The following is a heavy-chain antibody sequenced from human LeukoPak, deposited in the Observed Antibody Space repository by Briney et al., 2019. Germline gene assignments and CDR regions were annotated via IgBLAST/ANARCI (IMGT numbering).Heavy chain of an antibody. J-gene: IGHJ4*02. D-gene: IGHD5-18*01. V-gene: IGHV3-23*01. CDR3: AKWEYSYGSYRYFDY. Sequence: ESGGSLRLSCAASGFTFSSYAMSWVRQAPGKGLEWVSAISGSGGSTYYADSVKGRFTISRDNSKNTLYLQMNSLRAEDTAVYYCAKWEYSYGSYRYFDYWGQGTLVTVSS. CDR1: GFTFSSYA. CDR2: ISGSGGST.